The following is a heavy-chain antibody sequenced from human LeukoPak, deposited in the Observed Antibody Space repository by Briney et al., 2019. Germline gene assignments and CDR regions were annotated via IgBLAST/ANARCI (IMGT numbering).Heavy chain of an antibody. D-gene: IGHD4-11*01. J-gene: IGHJ6*02. CDR1: GGSISSYY. V-gene: IGHV4-59*01. Sequence: SETLSLTCTVSGGSISSYYWSWIRQPPGKGLEWIGYIYCSGSTNYNPSLKSRVTISVDTSKNQFSLKLSSVTAADTAVYYCASTVTSPYYYGMDVWGQGTTVTVSS. CDR3: ASTVTSPYYYGMDV. CDR2: IYCSGST.